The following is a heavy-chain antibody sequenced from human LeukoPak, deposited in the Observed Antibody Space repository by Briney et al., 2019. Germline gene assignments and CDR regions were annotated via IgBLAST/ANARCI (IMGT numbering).Heavy chain of an antibody. V-gene: IGHV3-23*01. CDR3: AREAVYGMDL. J-gene: IGHJ6*02. CDR2: ISGSGGNT. D-gene: IGHD1-26*01. Sequence: GGSLRLSCAASGLTFSRYAMTWVRQAPGKGLERVSVISGSGGNTYYTDSVEGRFTISRDNSKNTLFLQMNSLRVEDTAVYYCAREAVYGMDLWGQGTTVTVSS. CDR1: GLTFSRYA.